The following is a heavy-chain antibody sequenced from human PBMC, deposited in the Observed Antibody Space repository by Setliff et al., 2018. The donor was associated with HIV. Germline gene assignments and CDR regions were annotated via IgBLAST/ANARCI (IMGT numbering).Heavy chain of an antibody. D-gene: IGHD2-2*01. V-gene: IGHV1-18*01. CDR1: GYTFTRYG. Sequence: ASVKVSCKASGYTFTRYGISWVRQAPGQGLEWMGWISANNGNTKYAQRLQGRVTMTTDTSTSTAYMDLRSLRSDDTAVYFRARDGEYQVLHYYYSGMDVWGQGTTVTVS. J-gene: IGHJ6*02. CDR2: ISANNGNT. CDR3: ARDGEYQVLHYYYSGMDV.